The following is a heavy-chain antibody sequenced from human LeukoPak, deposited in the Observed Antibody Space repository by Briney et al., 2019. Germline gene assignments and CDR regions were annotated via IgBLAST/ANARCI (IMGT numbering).Heavy chain of an antibody. CDR1: GGSISSSSYY. J-gene: IGHJ4*02. D-gene: IGHD3-10*01. CDR3: ARQSGYGSGSYYLDY. V-gene: IGHV4-39*01. CDR2: IYYSGST. Sequence: SETLSLTCTVSGGSISSSSYYWGWIRQPPWKGLEWIGSIYYSGSTYYNPSLKSRVTISVDTSKNQFSLKLSSVAAADTAVYYCARQSGYGSGSYYLDYWGQGTLVTVSS.